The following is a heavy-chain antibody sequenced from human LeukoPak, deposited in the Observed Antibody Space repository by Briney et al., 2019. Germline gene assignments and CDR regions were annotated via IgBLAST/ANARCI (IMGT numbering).Heavy chain of an antibody. CDR1: GFTFSSYS. CDR3: ARSKGSIAAPRDY. J-gene: IGHJ4*02. CDR2: ISSSSSYI. Sequence: GGSLRLSCAASGFTFSSYSMNWVRQAPGKGLEWVSSISSSSSYIYYADSVKGRFTISRDNAKNSLYLQMNSLRAEDTAVYYCARSKGSIAAPRDYWGQGTLVTVSS. V-gene: IGHV3-21*01. D-gene: IGHD6-6*01.